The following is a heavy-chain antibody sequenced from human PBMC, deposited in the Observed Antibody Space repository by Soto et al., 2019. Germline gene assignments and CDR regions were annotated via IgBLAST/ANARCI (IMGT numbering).Heavy chain of an antibody. CDR1: GGSISSSSYY. Sequence: QLQLQESGPGLVKPSETLSLTCTVSGGSISSSSYYWGWIRQPPGKGLEWIGSIYYSGSTYYNPSLKSRVTISVNTSKNQFSLKLSSVTAADTAVYYRARRAADYYYGMDVWGQGTTVTVSS. V-gene: IGHV4-39*01. CDR3: ARRAADYYYGMDV. J-gene: IGHJ6*02. D-gene: IGHD6-25*01. CDR2: IYYSGST.